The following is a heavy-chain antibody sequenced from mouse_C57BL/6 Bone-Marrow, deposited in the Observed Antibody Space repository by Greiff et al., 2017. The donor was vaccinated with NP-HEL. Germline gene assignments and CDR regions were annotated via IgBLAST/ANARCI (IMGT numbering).Heavy chain of an antibody. J-gene: IGHJ4*01. D-gene: IGHD1-1*01. CDR3: TRQADYYGSSYYAMDY. V-gene: IGHV1-5*01. CDR2: IYPGNSDT. Sequence: EVQLQQSGTVLARPGASVKMSCKTSGYTFTSYWMHWVKQRPGQGLEWIGAIYPGNSDTSSNQKFKGKAKLTAVTSASTAYMELSSLTNEDSAVYYCTRQADYYGSSYYAMDYWGQGTSVTVSS. CDR1: GYTFTSYW.